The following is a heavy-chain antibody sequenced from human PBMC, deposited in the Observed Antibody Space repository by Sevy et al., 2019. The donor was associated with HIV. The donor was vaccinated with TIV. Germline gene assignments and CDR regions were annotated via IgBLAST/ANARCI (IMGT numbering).Heavy chain of an antibody. CDR2: ISFDGRNT. V-gene: IGHV3-30*18. D-gene: IGHD3-9*01. CDR3: AKDILGDNSPWFFFDY. J-gene: IGHJ4*02. Sequence: GGSLRLTCAGSGFTFRSYGIHWVRQSPGKGLEWVAFISFDGRNTYSADSVKGRFTVSRDNSNNAVYLQMNNLRTEDTAMYYCAKDILGDNSPWFFFDYWGQGTQVTVSS. CDR1: GFTFRSYG.